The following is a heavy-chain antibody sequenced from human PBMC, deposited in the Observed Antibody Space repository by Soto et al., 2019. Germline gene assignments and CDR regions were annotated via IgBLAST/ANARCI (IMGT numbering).Heavy chain of an antibody. CDR2: IDWDDDK. Sequence: SGPTLLNPTQTLTLTCTFSGFSLSTSGMCVSWIRQPPGKALEWLALIDWDDDKYYNTSLKTRLTISEDTSKNQVVLTMTNMDPVDTVTYYCARTTTPIQAHDYWGQGTLVTVSS. CDR1: GFSLSTSGMC. CDR3: ARTTTPIQAHDY. D-gene: IGHD4-17*01. J-gene: IGHJ4*02. V-gene: IGHV2-70*01.